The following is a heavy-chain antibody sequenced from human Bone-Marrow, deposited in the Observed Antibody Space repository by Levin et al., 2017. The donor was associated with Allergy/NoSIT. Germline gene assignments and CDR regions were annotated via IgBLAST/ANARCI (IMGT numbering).Heavy chain of an antibody. CDR3: ARRDSDGSNSFDY. CDR1: GYSLTSYW. Sequence: KVSCQASGYSLTSYWFGWVRQRPGKGLEWMGLIFPSDSDTRVSPSFQGQIIMSVDKSISTAYLQWSSLKAADSAMYYCARRDSDGSNSFDYWGQGTLVTVSS. D-gene: IGHD4-23*01. V-gene: IGHV5-51*01. CDR2: IFPSDSDT. J-gene: IGHJ4*02.